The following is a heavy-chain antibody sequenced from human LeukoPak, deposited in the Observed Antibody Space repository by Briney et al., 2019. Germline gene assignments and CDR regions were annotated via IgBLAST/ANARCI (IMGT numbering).Heavy chain of an antibody. CDR3: ARQVNYYDSSGYYYVHFDY. D-gene: IGHD3-22*01. CDR2: IYHSGST. CDR1: GGSISSGGYS. J-gene: IGHJ4*02. V-gene: IGHV4-30-2*01. Sequence: PSETLSLTCAVSGGSISSGGYSWSWIRQPPGKGLEWIGYIYHSGSTYYNPSLKSRVTISVDRSKNQFSLKPSSVTAADTAVYYCARQVNYYDSSGYYYVHFDYWGQGTLVTVSS.